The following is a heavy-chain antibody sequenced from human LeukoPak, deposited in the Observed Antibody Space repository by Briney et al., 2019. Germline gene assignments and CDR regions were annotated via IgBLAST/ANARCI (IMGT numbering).Heavy chain of an antibody. CDR2: MYYTGAT. J-gene: IGHJ4*02. CDR3: SSYYHDNGYHY. CDR1: GGSISSGGYY. Sequence: ASETLSLTYTVSGGSISSGGYYWGWIRQPPGKGLEWIGTMYYTGATYYNPSLKSRVTISVDTSKNQFSLRLSSVTAADTAVYYCSSYYHDNGYHYWGQGTLVTVSS. V-gene: IGHV4-39*01. D-gene: IGHD5-12*01.